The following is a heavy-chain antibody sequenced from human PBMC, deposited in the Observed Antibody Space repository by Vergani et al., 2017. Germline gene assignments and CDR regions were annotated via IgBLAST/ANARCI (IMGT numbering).Heavy chain of an antibody. V-gene: IGHV1-2*02. CDR2: INPNSGGT. CDR1: GYTFTGYY. J-gene: IGHJ4*02. D-gene: IGHD3-10*01. Sequence: QVQLVQSGAEVKKPGASVKVSCKASGYTFTGYYMHWVRQAPGQGLEWMGWINPNSGGTNYAQKFQGRVTMTRDTSISTAYMELSSLRSEDTAVYYCASADYYGSGSYYPREVDYWGQGTLVTVSS. CDR3: ASADYYGSGSYYPREVDY.